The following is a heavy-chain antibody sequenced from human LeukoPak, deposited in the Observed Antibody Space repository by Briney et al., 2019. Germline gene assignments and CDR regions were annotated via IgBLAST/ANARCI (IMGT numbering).Heavy chain of an antibody. Sequence: SETLSLTCAVYGGSFSGYYWNWIRQPPGKGLEWIGEINHSGSTDYNPSLKSRVTVSLDTSKNQFSLKLSSVTAADTAVYYCARGRAYFDWGQGTLVTVSS. CDR2: INHSGST. D-gene: IGHD3-9*01. J-gene: IGHJ4*02. CDR1: GGSFSGYY. CDR3: ARGRAYFD. V-gene: IGHV4-34*01.